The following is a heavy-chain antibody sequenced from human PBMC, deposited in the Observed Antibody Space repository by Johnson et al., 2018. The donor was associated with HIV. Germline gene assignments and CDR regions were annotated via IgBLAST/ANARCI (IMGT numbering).Heavy chain of an antibody. J-gene: IGHJ3*02. Sequence: QVQLVESGGGVVQPGRSLRLSCAASGFTFSSYGMHWVRQAPGKGLEWVSGISWNSGSIGYVDSVKGRFTISRDNSKNTLYLQMNSLRAEDTAVYYCARDRGKAGYAFDIWGQGTMVTVSS. CDR1: GFTFSSYG. CDR3: ARDRGKAGYAFDI. V-gene: IGHV3-NL1*01. CDR2: ISWNSGSI. D-gene: IGHD3-10*01.